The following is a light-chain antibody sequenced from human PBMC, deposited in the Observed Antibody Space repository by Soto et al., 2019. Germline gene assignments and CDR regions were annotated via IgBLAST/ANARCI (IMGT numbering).Light chain of an antibody. Sequence: EIVLTQSPGTLSLSPGERATLSCRASQSVSSSFLAWYQQKPGQAPRLLIYGASSRATGIPDRFSGGGSGTDFTLTISRLEPEDFAVYYGQQYGSSPPWTCGQGTKVEIK. J-gene: IGKJ1*01. CDR2: GAS. CDR3: QQYGSSPPWT. V-gene: IGKV3-20*01. CDR1: QSVSSSF.